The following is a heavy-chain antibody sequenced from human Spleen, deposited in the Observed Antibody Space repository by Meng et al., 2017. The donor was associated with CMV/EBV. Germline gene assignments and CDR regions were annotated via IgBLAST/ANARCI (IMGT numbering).Heavy chain of an antibody. J-gene: IGHJ6*02. CDR1: GYTFTTSD. V-gene: IGHV1-18*01. CDR2: ISTYNANT. D-gene: IGHD6-13*01. CDR3: ARDVSRSSSWSVNYGSDV. Sequence: ASVKVSCKASGYTFTTSDISWVRQAPGQGLQWMGWISTYNANTIFAQKLQGRLTMTTDTSTSTAYMELRILRHDDTAVYYCARDVSRSSSWSVNYGSDVWGQGTTVTVSS.